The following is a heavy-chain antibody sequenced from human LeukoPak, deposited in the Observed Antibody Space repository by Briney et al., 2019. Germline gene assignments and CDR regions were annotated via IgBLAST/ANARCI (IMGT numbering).Heavy chain of an antibody. CDR1: GFTFSHYG. CDR3: AKGVKVPLLRYFSYYMDV. Sequence: PGGSLRLSCAASGFTFSHYGMHWVRQAPGKGLEWVAFMRYDGSNRNYADSVKGRFTISRDNSKNTLYLQMNSLRAEDTAVYYCAKGVKVPLLRYFSYYMDVWGKGTTVTISS. D-gene: IGHD3-9*01. J-gene: IGHJ6*03. CDR2: MRYDGSNR. V-gene: IGHV3-30*02.